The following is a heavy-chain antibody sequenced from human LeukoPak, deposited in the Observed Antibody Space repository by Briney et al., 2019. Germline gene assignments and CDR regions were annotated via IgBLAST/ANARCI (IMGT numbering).Heavy chain of an antibody. CDR2: ISSSGSTI. D-gene: IGHD3-9*01. Sequence: GGSLRLSCAASGFTFSDYYMSWIRQAPGKGLEWVSYISSSGSTIYYADSVKGRFTISRDNAKNSLYLQMNSLRAEDTAVYYCALGGYFDWYTTSPFDYWGQGTLVTVSS. CDR1: GFTFSDYY. CDR3: ALGGYFDWYTTSPFDY. V-gene: IGHV3-11*01. J-gene: IGHJ4*02.